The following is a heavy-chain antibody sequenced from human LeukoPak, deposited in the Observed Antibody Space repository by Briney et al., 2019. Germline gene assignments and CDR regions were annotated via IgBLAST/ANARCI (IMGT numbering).Heavy chain of an antibody. CDR3: AREADYYGSGSYHYYFDY. CDR2: IYYSGST. D-gene: IGHD3-10*01. Sequence: SETLSLTCTVSGGSISSYYWSWIRQPPGKGLEWIGYIYYSGSTNYNPSLKSRVTISVDTSKNQFSLKLSSVTAADTAVYYCAREADYYGSGSYHYYFDYWGQGTLVTVSS. V-gene: IGHV4-59*01. CDR1: GGSISSYY. J-gene: IGHJ4*02.